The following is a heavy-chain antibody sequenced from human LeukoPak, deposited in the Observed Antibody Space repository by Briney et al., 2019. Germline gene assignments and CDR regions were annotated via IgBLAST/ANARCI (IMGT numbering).Heavy chain of an antibody. V-gene: IGHV3-30-3*02. D-gene: IGHD6-19*01. CDR1: GFTFSSYA. CDR2: ISYDGSNK. CDR3: AKWISGPPYYYYGMDV. J-gene: IGHJ6*02. Sequence: GGSLRLSCAASGFTFSSYAMHWVRQAPGKGLEWVAVISYDGSNKYYADSVKGRFTISRDNSKNTLYLQMNSLRAEDTAVYYCAKWISGPPYYYYGMDVWGQGTTVTVSS.